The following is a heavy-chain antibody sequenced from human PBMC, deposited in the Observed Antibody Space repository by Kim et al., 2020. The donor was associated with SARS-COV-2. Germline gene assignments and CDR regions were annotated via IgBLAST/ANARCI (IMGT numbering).Heavy chain of an antibody. J-gene: IGHJ4*02. CDR1: GFTFDDYA. V-gene: IGHV3-9*01. CDR2: FSWNGAAI. D-gene: IGHD6-13*01. Sequence: LRLSCAASGFTFDDYAMHWVRQAPGKGPEWVSHFSWNGAAIGYADSVRGRFTISRDNAKNSLYLQMSSLRTEDTALYYCAKDSAGNSGNIDYWGQGTLVTVSS. CDR3: AKDSAGNSGNIDY.